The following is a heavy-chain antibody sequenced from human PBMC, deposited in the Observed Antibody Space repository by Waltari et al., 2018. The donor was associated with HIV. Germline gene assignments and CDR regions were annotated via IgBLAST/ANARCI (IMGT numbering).Heavy chain of an antibody. J-gene: IGHJ4*02. D-gene: IGHD2-21*01. CDR2: ISWNSGNI. V-gene: IGHV3-9*01. Sequence: DVQLVESGGGLVQPGRSLRLSCAASGFTFADSAMHWVRQAPGKGLEWVSGISWNSGNIGYADSVKGRFTISRDNAKNSLYLQMDSLRAEDTAFYYCTKDNGLWGYYFDYWGQGSLVTVSS. CDR1: GFTFADSA. CDR3: TKDNGLWGYYFDY.